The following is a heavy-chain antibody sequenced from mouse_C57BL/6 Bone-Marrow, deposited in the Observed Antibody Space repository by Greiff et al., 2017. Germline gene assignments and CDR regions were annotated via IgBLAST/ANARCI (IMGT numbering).Heavy chain of an antibody. CDR3: ARHEDYGNFHWYFDV. D-gene: IGHD2-1*01. CDR2: ISGGGGNT. J-gene: IGHJ1*03. CDR1: GFTFSSYT. V-gene: IGHV5-9*01. Sequence: EVKLMESGGGLVKPGGSLKLSCAASGFTFSSYTMSWVRQTPEKRLEWVATISGGGGNTYYPDSVKGRFTISRDNAKNTLYLQMSSLRSEDTALYYCARHEDYGNFHWYFDVWGTGTTVTVSS.